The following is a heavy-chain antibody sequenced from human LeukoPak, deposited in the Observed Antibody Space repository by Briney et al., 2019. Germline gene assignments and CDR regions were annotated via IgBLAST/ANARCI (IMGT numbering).Heavy chain of an antibody. CDR1: GYTFTSYG. CDR3: ASSFIYVWGSYRSYFDY. V-gene: IGHV1-18*01. Sequence: ASVKVSCKASGYTFTSYGISWVRQAPGQGLEWMGWISAYNGNTNYAQKPQGGVTMTPDTSTSTAYMERRGLRSNDTAVYSGASSFIYVWGSYRSYFDYWGQGTLVTAPS. CDR2: ISAYNGNT. J-gene: IGHJ4*02. D-gene: IGHD3-16*02.